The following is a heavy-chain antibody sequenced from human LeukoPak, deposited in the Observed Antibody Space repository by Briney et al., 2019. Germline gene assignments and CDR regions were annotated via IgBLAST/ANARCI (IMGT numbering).Heavy chain of an antibody. CDR3: ARVLTMVRGVLGY. V-gene: IGHV1-18*01. Sequence: ASVKVSCKASGYTFTSYGISWVRQAPGQGLEWLGWIRVYNGDTKYAQKLQGRVTMTTDTSTSTAYMELRSLRSDDTAVYYCARVLTMVRGVLGYWGQGTLVTVSS. CDR1: GYTFTSYG. CDR2: IRVYNGDT. J-gene: IGHJ4*02. D-gene: IGHD3-10*01.